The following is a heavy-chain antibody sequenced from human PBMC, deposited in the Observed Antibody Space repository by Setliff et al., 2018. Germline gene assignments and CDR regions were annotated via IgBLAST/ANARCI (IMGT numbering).Heavy chain of an antibody. CDR3: ARAPGRQDYHYMEL. CDR2: VSHSGST. Sequence: SETLSLTCTVSGASINNHYWAWIRQPPGKGLEWIGYVSHSGSTDYNPSLGSRVTVSVDTSRIHFSLKLRSVTAADTAVYYCARAPGRQDYHYMELWGKGTTVTVSS. J-gene: IGHJ6*03. V-gene: IGHV4-59*11. D-gene: IGHD2-15*01. CDR1: GASINNHY.